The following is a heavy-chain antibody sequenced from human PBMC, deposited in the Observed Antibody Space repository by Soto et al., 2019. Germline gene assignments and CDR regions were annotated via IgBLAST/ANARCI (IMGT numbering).Heavy chain of an antibody. Sequence: ASVKVSCKASGYTFTSYYMHWVRQAPGQGLEWMGIINPNGGSTNYAQKFQGRVTMTRDTSTSTVYMELSSLRSEDTAVYYCARGRGPTLLSKHYFDYWGQGTLVTVSS. D-gene: IGHD3-10*01. CDR3: ARGRGPTLLSKHYFDY. CDR1: GYTFTSYY. J-gene: IGHJ4*02. V-gene: IGHV1-46*01. CDR2: INPNGGST.